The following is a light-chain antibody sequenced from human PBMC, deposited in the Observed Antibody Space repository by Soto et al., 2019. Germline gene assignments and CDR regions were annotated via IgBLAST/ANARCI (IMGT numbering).Light chain of an antibody. CDR3: AAWDDSLNGHVV. CDR1: NSNIGKNT. CDR2: SNN. Sequence: QSVLTQPPSASGTPGQRLSISCSGSNSNIGKNTVNWYQQLPRTAPKLLIYSNNQRPSGVPDRFSGSKSGTSASLAISGLQSEDEAHYYCAAWDDSLNGHVVFGGGTKLTVL. J-gene: IGLJ2*01. V-gene: IGLV1-44*01.